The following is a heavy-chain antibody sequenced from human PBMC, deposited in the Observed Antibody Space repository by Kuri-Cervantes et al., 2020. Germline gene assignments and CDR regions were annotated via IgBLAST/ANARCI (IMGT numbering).Heavy chain of an antibody. CDR1: GFTFNEFY. CDR3: ARGGWISLDY. J-gene: IGHJ4*02. D-gene: IGHD5-12*01. CDR2: IKQDGSEK. Sequence: GGSLRLSCAASGFTFNEFYMSWIRQAPGKGLEWVANIKQDGSEKYYVDSVKGRFTISRDNAKNSLYLQMNSLRAEDTAVYYCARGGWISLDYWGQGTLVTVSS. V-gene: IGHV3-7*01.